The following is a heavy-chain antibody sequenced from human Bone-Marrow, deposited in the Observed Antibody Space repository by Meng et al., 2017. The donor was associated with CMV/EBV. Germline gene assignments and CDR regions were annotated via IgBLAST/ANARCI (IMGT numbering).Heavy chain of an antibody. CDR3: ARDGYDFWSGYYRVLPQTYYYYGMDV. CDR2: IKQDGSEK. J-gene: IGHJ6*02. CDR1: GFTFSSYW. Sequence: GESLKISCAASGFTFSSYWMSWVRQAPGKGLEWVANIKQDGSEKYYVDSVKGRFTISRDNAKNSLYLQMNSLRAEDTAVYYCARDGYDFWSGYYRVLPQTYYYYGMDVWGQGTTVTASS. D-gene: IGHD3-3*01. V-gene: IGHV3-7*01.